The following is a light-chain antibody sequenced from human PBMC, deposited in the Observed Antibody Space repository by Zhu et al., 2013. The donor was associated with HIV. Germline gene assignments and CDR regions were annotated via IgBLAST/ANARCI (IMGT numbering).Light chain of an antibody. J-gene: IGKJ2*01. CDR3: QQRSNWPVYN. CDR1: QSVSSY. Sequence: EIVLTQSPATLSLSPGERATLSCRASQSVSSYLAWYQQKPGQAPRLLIYDASNRATGIPARFSGSGSGTDFTLTISSLEPEDFAVYYCQQRSNWPVYNFGQGSKLEIK. CDR2: DAS. V-gene: IGKV3-11*01.